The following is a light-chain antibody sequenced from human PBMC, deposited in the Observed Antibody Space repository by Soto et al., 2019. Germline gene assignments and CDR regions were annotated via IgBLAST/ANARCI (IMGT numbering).Light chain of an antibody. CDR1: QSVSSSY. V-gene: IGKV3-20*01. Sequence: DIVLTQSPGTLSLSPGERATLSCRASQSVSSSYLAWYQQKPGQALRLLIYAASSRAAGIPDRFSGSGSGTDFTLTISRLEPEDFAVYYCQQYDNSLYTFGQGTKLEIK. CDR3: QQYDNSLYT. J-gene: IGKJ2*01. CDR2: AAS.